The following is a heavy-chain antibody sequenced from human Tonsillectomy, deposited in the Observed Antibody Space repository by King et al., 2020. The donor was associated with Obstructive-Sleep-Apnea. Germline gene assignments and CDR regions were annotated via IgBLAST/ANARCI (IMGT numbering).Heavy chain of an antibody. Sequence: VQLVESGGGLVQPGGSLRLSCVASGFTFSTYWMSWVRQAPGKGLEWVANIKQDESEKYYVDSVKGRFTISRDNAKNSLHLQMNSLRAEDTAGYYCARLPAESSGWPFDYWGQGTLVTVSS. CDR1: GFTFSTYW. V-gene: IGHV3-7*01. J-gene: IGHJ4*02. CDR3: ARLPAESSGWPFDY. CDR2: IKQDESEK. D-gene: IGHD6-19*01.